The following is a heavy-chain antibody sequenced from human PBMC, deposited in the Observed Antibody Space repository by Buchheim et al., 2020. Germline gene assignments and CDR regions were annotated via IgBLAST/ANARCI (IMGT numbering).Heavy chain of an antibody. Sequence: QVQLQESGPGLVKPSGTLSLTCAVSGGSISSAYWWNWVRQPPGKGLEWLGEIYHSGSTNYNPSLKRRVTISVDTSKSQFSLRLTSVTAADTAVYYCAKVTSGSPSLDCWGQGTL. J-gene: IGHJ4*02. CDR1: GGSISSAYW. D-gene: IGHD3-10*01. CDR2: IYHSGST. V-gene: IGHV4-4*02. CDR3: AKVTSGSPSLDC.